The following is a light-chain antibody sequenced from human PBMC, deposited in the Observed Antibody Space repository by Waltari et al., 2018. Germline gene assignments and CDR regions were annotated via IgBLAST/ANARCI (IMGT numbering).Light chain of an antibody. CDR3: QHYLRLPVT. Sequence: SCRTSQSVTRALAWYQQKPGQAPRLLIYGASNRATGIPDRCSGSGSGTDFSLTISSLEPEDFAVYYCQHYLRLPVTFGQGTKVEVK. CDR2: GAS. V-gene: IGKV3-20*01. J-gene: IGKJ1*01. CDR1: QSVTRA.